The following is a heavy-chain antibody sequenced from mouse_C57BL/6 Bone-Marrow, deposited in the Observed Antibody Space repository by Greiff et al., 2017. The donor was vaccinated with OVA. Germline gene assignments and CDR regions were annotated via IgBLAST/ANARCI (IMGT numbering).Heavy chain of an antibody. CDR3: ASGYYFDY. CDR2: IDPSASYT. V-gene: IGHV1-69*01. J-gene: IGHJ2*01. Sequence: QVQLQQPGAELVMPGASVKLSCKASGYTFTSYWMHWVKQRPGQGLEWIGEIDPSASYTNYNQKFKGKSTLTVDKSSSTAYMQLSSLTSEDAAVYYCASGYYFDYWGQGTTLTVSS. CDR1: GYTFTSYW.